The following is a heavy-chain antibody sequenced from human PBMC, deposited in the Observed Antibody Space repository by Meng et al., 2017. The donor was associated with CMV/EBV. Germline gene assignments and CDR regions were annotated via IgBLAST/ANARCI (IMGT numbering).Heavy chain of an antibody. V-gene: IGHV1-69*05. J-gene: IGHJ6*02. CDR1: GFTFTSSA. CDR3: ARGIWFGEPGGMDV. CDR2: IIPIFGTA. Sequence: SVKVSCKASGFTFTSSAVQWVRQAPGQGLEWMGGIIPIFGTANYAQKFQGRVTITTDESTSTAYMELSRLRSDDTAVYYCARGIWFGEPGGMDVWGQGTTVTVSS. D-gene: IGHD3-10*01.